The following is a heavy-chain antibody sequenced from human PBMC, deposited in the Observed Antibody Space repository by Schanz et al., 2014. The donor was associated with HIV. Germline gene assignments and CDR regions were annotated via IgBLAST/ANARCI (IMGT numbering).Heavy chain of an antibody. D-gene: IGHD6-19*01. Sequence: QVQLLQSAAEVKKPGASVKVSCKASGYTFKSFGVTWVRQVPGQRPEWMGWISGYNGNTKFAQKFQGRVTLTRDTSTSTAYMELRSLTSDDTAVYYCARDREGSGWYRKFYYGMDVWGQGTTVIVSS. CDR3: ARDREGSGWYRKFYYGMDV. CDR2: ISGYNGNT. J-gene: IGHJ6*02. CDR1: GYTFKSFG. V-gene: IGHV1-18*01.